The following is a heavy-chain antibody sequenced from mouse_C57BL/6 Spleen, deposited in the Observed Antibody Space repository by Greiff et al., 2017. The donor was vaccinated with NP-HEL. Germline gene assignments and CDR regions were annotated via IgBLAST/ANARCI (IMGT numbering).Heavy chain of an antibody. D-gene: IGHD2-3*01. CDR2: IYPGDGDT. V-gene: IGHV1-82*01. CDR3: ARAGVYDGYDVFAY. J-gene: IGHJ3*01. Sequence: VQLQQSGPELVKPGASVKISCKASGYAFSSSWMNWVKQRPGKGLEWIGRIYPGDGDTNYNGKFKGKATLTADKSSSTAYMQLSSLTSEDSAVYFCARAGVYDGYDVFAYWGQGTLVTVSA. CDR1: GYAFSSSW.